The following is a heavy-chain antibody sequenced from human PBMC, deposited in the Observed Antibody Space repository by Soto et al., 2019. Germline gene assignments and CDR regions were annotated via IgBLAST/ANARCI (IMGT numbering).Heavy chain of an antibody. D-gene: IGHD6-6*01. V-gene: IGHV1-69*06. CDR2: IIPIFGKE. Sequence: SGKVPCNASGGTFSSYAICWVRHAPGQGLEWMGGIIPIFGKENYAQKFQGRVTITADKSTSTAYMELSSLRSEETAVYYCVLPRISSSYDYWGQGTLDTVTS. CDR1: GGTFSSYA. CDR3: VLPRISSSYDY. J-gene: IGHJ4*02.